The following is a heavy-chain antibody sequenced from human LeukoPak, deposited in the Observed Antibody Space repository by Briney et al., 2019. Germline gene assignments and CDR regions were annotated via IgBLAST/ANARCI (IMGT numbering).Heavy chain of an antibody. V-gene: IGHV3-43D*03. CDR3: AELGITMIGGV. J-gene: IGHJ6*04. D-gene: IGHD3-10*02. CDR1: GFTFDDYA. CDR2: ISWDGGST. Sequence: PGGSLRLSCAASGFTFDDYAMHWVRQAPGKGLEWVSLISWDGGSTYYADSVKGRFTISRDSSKNSLYLQMNSLRAEDTAVYYCAELGITMIGGVWGKGTTVTISS.